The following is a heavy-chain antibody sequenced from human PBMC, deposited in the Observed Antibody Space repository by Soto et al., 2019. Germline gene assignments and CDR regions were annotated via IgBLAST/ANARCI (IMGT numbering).Heavy chain of an antibody. J-gene: IGHJ4*02. D-gene: IGHD6-19*01. V-gene: IGHV3-23*01. CDR1: GFTFSTYA. Sequence: EVQLLESGGGLVRPGGSLRLSCAASGFTFSTYAMNWVRQAPGKGLEWVSGISGSGDSTYYADSVKGRFTASRDNSKNTLYLQMNSLRAEDTAVFYCAKERSSGWSFDYWGQGTLVTVSS. CDR2: ISGSGDST. CDR3: AKERSSGWSFDY.